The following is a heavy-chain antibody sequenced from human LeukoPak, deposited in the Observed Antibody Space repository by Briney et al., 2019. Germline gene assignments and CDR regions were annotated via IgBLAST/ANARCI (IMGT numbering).Heavy chain of an antibody. CDR2: IYYSGST. CDR3: VRLDGYSSNWYPRR. CDR1: GVSISISTYY. Sequence: SETLSLTCTVSGVSISISTYYWGWIRQPPGKGLEWIGTIYYSGSTYYNPSLKSRVTISVDTSRNQFSLKLTSVTAADTAVYYCVRLDGYSSNWYPRRWGQGTLVTVSS. D-gene: IGHD6-13*01. J-gene: IGHJ4*02. V-gene: IGHV4-39*07.